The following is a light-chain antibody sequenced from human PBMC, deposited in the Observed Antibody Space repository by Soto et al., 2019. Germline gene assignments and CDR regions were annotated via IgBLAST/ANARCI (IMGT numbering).Light chain of an antibody. CDR1: QSVTSSY. J-gene: IGKJ5*01. V-gene: IGKV3-20*01. CDR3: QYHGSSPIT. CDR2: GAS. Sequence: EIVLTPSPGTLSLSPGERATLSCRASQSVTSSYLAWYQQKPGQAPKLLMYGASSRASGIPDRFSGSGSGTDFTLTISRLEPEDFALFYCQYHGSSPITFGQGTRLEIK.